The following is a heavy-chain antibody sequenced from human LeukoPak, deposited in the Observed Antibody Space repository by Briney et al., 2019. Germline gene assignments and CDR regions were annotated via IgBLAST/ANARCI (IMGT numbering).Heavy chain of an antibody. Sequence: PGGSLRLSCAASGFTFSSSGMHWVRQAPGKGLEWVAFISYDGGNTDYADSVKGRFTISRDNAKNSLYLQMNSLRAEDTAVYYCAELGITMIGGVWGKGTTVTISS. V-gene: IGHV3-30*18. D-gene: IGHD3-10*02. J-gene: IGHJ6*04. CDR3: AELGITMIGGV. CDR1: GFTFSSSG. CDR2: ISYDGGNT.